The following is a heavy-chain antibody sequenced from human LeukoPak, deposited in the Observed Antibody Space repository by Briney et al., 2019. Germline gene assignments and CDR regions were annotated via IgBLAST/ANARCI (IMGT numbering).Heavy chain of an antibody. CDR2: VDPTDLDV. D-gene: IGHD6-13*01. CDR3: ARRARYRSSIPLGF. V-gene: IGHV5-10-1*01. J-gene: IGHJ3*01. Sequence: VESLKISCQTSGFLCRTYWIAWVRQMPGKGLEWMGIVDPTDLDVAYSPSFQGHVPMSTDMSSRTVYLEWSGLEAWDTAGYYCARRARYRSSIPLGFWGQGTLVTSSS. CDR1: GFLCRTYW.